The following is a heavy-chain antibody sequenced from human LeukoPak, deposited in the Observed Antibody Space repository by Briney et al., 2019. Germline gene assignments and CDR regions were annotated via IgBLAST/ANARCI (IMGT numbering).Heavy chain of an antibody. CDR2: INPSGGST. V-gene: IGHV1-46*03. CDR1: GYTFTSYY. CDR3: AREITLRDYYDSRGYSTN. D-gene: IGHD3-22*01. Sequence: ASVKVSCKASGYTFTSYYMHWVRQAPGQGLEWMGIINPSGGSTSYAQKFQGRVTMTRDTSTSTVYMELSSLRSEDTAVYYCAREITLRDYYDSRGYSTNWGQGTLVTVSS. J-gene: IGHJ4*02.